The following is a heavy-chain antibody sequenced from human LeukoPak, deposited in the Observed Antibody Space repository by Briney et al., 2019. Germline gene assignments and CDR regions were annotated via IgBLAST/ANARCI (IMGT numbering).Heavy chain of an antibody. J-gene: IGHJ6*03. D-gene: IGHD6-6*01. CDR3: ARGGSIAARVFYYYYMDV. CDR1: GGSISSSSYY. CDR2: IYYSGST. V-gene: IGHV4-39*07. Sequence: PSETLSLTCTVSGGSISSSSYYWGWIRQPPGKGLEWIGSIYYSGSTYYNPSLKSRVTISVDTSKNQFSLKLSSVTAADTAVYYCARGGSIAARVFYYYYMDVWGKGTTVTVSS.